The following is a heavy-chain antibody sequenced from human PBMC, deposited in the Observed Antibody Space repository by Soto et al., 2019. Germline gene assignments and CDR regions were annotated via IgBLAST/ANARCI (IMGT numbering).Heavy chain of an antibody. V-gene: IGHV3-33*01. D-gene: IGHD3-22*01. CDR3: ARGAYNDRSAYYYGMDV. CDR2: IWSDGDKK. CDR1: GFIFSSYD. J-gene: IGHJ6*02. Sequence: GGSLRLSCAASGFIFSSYDMHWVRQAPGRGLEWVAVIWSDGDKKYDAESVKGRLTISRDNSKNTLYLQMNSLRADDTAVYYCARGAYNDRSAYYYGMDVWGQGTTVTVSS.